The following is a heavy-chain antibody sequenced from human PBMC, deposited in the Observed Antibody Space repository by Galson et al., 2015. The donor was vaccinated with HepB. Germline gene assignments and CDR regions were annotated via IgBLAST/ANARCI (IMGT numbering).Heavy chain of an antibody. Sequence: LSLTCTVSGGSFNSYYWSWIRQPPGRELEWIGYTYYSGSTKYNPSLESRVTISVGTSKNQFSLKLTSVTAADTAVYYCARLRGTGNLDYWGQGTLVTVSS. D-gene: IGHD7-27*01. CDR1: GGSFNSYY. CDR2: TYYSGST. J-gene: IGHJ4*02. CDR3: ARLRGTGNLDY. V-gene: IGHV4-59*08.